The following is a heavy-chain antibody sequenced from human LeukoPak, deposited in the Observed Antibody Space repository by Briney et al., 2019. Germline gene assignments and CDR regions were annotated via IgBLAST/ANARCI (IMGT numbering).Heavy chain of an antibody. CDR2: IDPNSGGT. Sequence: ASVKDSCKASGYTFTGYYMHWVRQAPGQGLEWMGWIDPNSGGTNYAQKFQGRVTMTRDTSISTAYMELSRLRSDDTAVYYCARARAPAYYDSSGCPEGPNIWGQGTMVTVSS. CDR1: GYTFTGYY. D-gene: IGHD3-22*01. CDR3: ARARAPAYYDSSGCPEGPNI. J-gene: IGHJ3*02. V-gene: IGHV1-2*02.